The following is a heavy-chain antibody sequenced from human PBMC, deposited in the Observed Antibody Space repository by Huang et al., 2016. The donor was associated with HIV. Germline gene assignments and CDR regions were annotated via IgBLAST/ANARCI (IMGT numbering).Heavy chain of an antibody. CDR2: ISSSSNYR. CDR3: ARDRSSGWYFDY. D-gene: IGHD6-19*01. Sequence: EVQLVESGGGLVKPGGSLSLSCAASGFTFSGNNMNWVRKAPGKGVEWVCSISSSSNYRYYSDSLKGGFTISRDNAKNSLYLQMNSLRAEYTAVYYCARDRSSGWYFDYWGQGTLVTVSS. J-gene: IGHJ4*02. V-gene: IGHV3-21*01. CDR1: GFTFSGNN.